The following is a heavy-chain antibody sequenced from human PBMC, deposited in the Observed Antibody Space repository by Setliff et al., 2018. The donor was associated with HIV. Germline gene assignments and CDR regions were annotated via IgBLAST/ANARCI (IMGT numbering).Heavy chain of an antibody. J-gene: IGHJ4*02. V-gene: IGHV4-34*01. CDR3: AREAARVVDF. D-gene: IGHD6-25*01. CDR1: GGSFSGYY. CDR2: INHRGST. Sequence: PSATLSLTCAVYGGSFSGYYWSWIRQPPGKGLEWIGEINHRGSTNYNPSLKSRVTISVETSKNQFSLKLNSVTAADTAVYYCAREAARVVDFWGQGTLVTVSS.